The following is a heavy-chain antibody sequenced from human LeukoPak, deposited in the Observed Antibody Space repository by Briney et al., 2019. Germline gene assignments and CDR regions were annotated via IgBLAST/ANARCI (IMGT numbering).Heavy chain of an antibody. D-gene: IGHD3-22*01. J-gene: IGHJ4*02. Sequence: GGSLRLSCAASGFTFSSYWMHWVRQAPGKGLVWVSRINSDGSSTSYADSMKGRFTISRDNAKNTLYLQMNSLRAEDTAVYYCARGGPYYYDSSGYFHWGQGTLVTVSS. V-gene: IGHV3-74*01. CDR2: INSDGSST. CDR3: ARGGPYYYDSSGYFH. CDR1: GFTFSSYW.